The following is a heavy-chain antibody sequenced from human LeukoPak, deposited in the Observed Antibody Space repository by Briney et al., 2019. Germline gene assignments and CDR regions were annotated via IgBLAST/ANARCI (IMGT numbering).Heavy chain of an antibody. CDR2: ISGSGGST. V-gene: IGHV3-23*01. Sequence: GGSLRPSCAASGFTFSSYAMSWVRQAPGKGLEWVSAISGSGGSTYYADSVKGRFTISRDNSKNTLYLQMNSLRAEDTAVYYCAKGPTVTSTLFDYWGQGTLVTVSS. CDR3: AKGPTVTSTLFDY. CDR1: GFTFSSYA. D-gene: IGHD4-17*01. J-gene: IGHJ4*02.